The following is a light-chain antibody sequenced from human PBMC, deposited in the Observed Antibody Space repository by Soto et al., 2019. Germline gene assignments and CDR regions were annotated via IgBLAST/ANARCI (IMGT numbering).Light chain of an antibody. CDR2: NNN. J-gene: IGLJ1*01. CDR1: SSNIGPNA. Sequence: QSVLAQPPSASGTPGQKVTISCSGSSSNIGPNAVNWYQQLPGTAPKLLLYNNNQRPSGVSDRFSGSKSGTSASLAISGLXSDDEAAYHCAAWDDSLNGLVFGTGTKVTVL. V-gene: IGLV1-44*01. CDR3: AAWDDSLNGLV.